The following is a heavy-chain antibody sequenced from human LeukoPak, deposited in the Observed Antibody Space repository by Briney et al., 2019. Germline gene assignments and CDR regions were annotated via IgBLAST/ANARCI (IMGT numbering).Heavy chain of an antibody. J-gene: IGHJ4*02. Sequence: GGSLRLSCEVSGFTLRDYVMHWVRQAPGKGLEWVAFSSDDGSFGYYADSVKGRFSVSRDNSKRTLFLQMNSLRTDDTAVYFCARDFSERFSIDYWGQGTLVTVS. D-gene: IGHD6-13*01. CDR3: ARDFSERFSIDY. CDR1: GFTLRDYV. V-gene: IGHV3-30*04. CDR2: SSDDGSFG.